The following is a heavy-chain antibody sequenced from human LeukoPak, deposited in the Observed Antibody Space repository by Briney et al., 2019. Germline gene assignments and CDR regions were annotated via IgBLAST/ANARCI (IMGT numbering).Heavy chain of an antibody. CDR3: ARLYGSGSKYFDY. Sequence: GESLKISCKGSGYSFTSYWIGWVRQMPGKGLEWMGIIYTGDSDTRYSPSLQGQVTISADKSISTAYLQRSSLKASDTAMYYCARLYGSGSKYFDYWGQGTLVTVSS. V-gene: IGHV5-51*01. CDR2: IYTGDSDT. D-gene: IGHD3-10*01. J-gene: IGHJ4*02. CDR1: GYSFTSYW.